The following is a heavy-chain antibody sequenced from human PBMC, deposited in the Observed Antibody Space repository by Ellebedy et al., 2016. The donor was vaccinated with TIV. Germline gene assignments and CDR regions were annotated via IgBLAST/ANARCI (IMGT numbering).Heavy chain of an antibody. Sequence: GESLKISCAASGFSFRSYWMSWVRQAPGKGLEWVANIYQDGGVQYYVDSVKGRFTISRDNADNSLFLQMNSLRVADTAVYYCARRGSYGDYAVQINSWFDTWGRGTLVAVSS. CDR2: IYQDGGVQ. CDR3: ARRGSYGDYAVQINSWFDT. D-gene: IGHD4-17*01. CDR1: GFSFRSYW. V-gene: IGHV3-7*01. J-gene: IGHJ5*02.